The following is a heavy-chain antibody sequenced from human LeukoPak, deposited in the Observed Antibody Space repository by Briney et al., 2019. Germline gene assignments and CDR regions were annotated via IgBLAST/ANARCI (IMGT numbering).Heavy chain of an antibody. CDR1: GYTFDSYG. J-gene: IGHJ4*02. CDR2: ISAYDGNT. D-gene: IGHD2-15*01. V-gene: IGHV1-18*01. CDR3: ARAHPRVRAAKLADY. Sequence: ASVKVSCKASGYTFDSYGISWVRQAPGQGLEYMGWISAYDGNTNYAQRLQGRSTLTTDTSPNTAYMDLRSLKSDDTAVYYCARAHPRVRAAKLADYWGQGTLVTVSS.